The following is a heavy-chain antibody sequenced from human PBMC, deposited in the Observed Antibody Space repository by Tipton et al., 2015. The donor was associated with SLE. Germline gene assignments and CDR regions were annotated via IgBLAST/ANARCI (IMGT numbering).Heavy chain of an antibody. D-gene: IGHD3-10*01. CDR3: ASLNEMVQGVINAFDI. Sequence: TLSLTCAVYGGSFSGYYWSWIRQSPGKGLEWIGEINHSGNTNYNPSLKSRVTISVDTSKNQLSLKLSSVTAADTAVYYCASLNEMVQGVINAFDIWGQGTMVTVSS. V-gene: IGHV4-34*01. CDR1: GGSFSGYY. CDR2: INHSGNT. J-gene: IGHJ3*02.